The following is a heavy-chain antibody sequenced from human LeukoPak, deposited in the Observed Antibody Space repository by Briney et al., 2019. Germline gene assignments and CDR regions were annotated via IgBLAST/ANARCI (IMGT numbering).Heavy chain of an antibody. Sequence: GGSLRLSCAASGFIFSDYWMTWVRQAPGKGLEWVAFIRYDGSNKYYADSVKGRFTISRDNSKNTLYLQMNSLRAEDTAVYYCAKDHSNALLRFGEVIRKTRDGYFDYWGQGTLVTVSS. J-gene: IGHJ4*02. CDR3: AKDHSNALLRFGEVIRKTRDGYFDY. CDR1: GFIFSDYW. V-gene: IGHV3-30*02. CDR2: IRYDGSNK. D-gene: IGHD3-10*01.